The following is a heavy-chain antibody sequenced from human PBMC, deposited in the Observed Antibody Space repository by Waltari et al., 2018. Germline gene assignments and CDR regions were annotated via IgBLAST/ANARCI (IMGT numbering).Heavy chain of an antibody. J-gene: IGHJ3*01. Sequence: QLQLQESGPGLVKPSETLSLTCSVSGASLTSTTHYRGWIRQPPGQGLEWIATISYNGATYSSPSLRGRVTVSRDTSMNYVSLKLGSVTAADTAVYYCATYIGASVGTAAFDVWGQGTMVTVSS. CDR3: ATYIGASVGTAAFDV. V-gene: IGHV4-39*02. CDR2: ISYNGAT. D-gene: IGHD5-12*01. CDR1: GASLTSTTHY.